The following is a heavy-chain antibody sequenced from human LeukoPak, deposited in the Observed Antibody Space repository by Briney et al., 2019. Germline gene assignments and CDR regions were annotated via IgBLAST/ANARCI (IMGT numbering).Heavy chain of an antibody. CDR2: IYHSGST. D-gene: IGHD3-10*01. V-gene: IGHV4-38-2*02. Sequence: SETLSLTCTVSGYSISRGYYWGWIRQPPGKGLEWIGSIYHSGSTYYNPSLKSRVTISVDTSKNQFSLKLSSVTAADTAVYYCARDHQLRGVSLFDYWGQGTLVTVSS. CDR3: ARDHQLRGVSLFDY. CDR1: GYSISRGYY. J-gene: IGHJ4*02.